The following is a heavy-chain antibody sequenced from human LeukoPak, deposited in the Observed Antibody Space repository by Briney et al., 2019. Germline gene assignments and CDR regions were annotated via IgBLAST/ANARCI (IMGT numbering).Heavy chain of an antibody. CDR1: GGSISSSNW. V-gene: IGHV4-4*02. J-gene: IGHJ4*02. Sequence: SETLSLTCAVSGGSISSSNWWSWVRQPPGKGLEWIGEIYHSGSTNYNPSLKSRVTISVDKSKNQFSLKLSSVTAADTAVYYCARVRGGAVAGTGYFDYWGQGTLVTVSS. CDR2: IYHSGST. CDR3: ARVRGGAVAGTGYFDY. D-gene: IGHD6-19*01.